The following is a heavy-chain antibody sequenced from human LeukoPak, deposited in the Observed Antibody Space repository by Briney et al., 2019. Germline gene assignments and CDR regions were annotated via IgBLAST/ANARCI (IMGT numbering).Heavy chain of an antibody. CDR3: ARTTEGGYTYGYFYYYYMDV. CDR1: GYSISTGYY. V-gene: IGHV4-4*07. Sequence: SETLSLTCTVSGYSISTGYYWSWIRQPAGKGLEWIGRIYTSGSTNYNPSLKSRVTMSVDTSKNQFSLKLTSVTAADTAVYYCARTTEGGYTYGYFYYYYMDVWGKGTTVTISS. J-gene: IGHJ6*03. D-gene: IGHD5-18*01. CDR2: IYTSGST.